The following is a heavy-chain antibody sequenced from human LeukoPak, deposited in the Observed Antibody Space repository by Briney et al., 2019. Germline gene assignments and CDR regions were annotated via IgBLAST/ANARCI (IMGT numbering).Heavy chain of an antibody. CDR2: IYYSGST. CDR1: GGSISSYY. D-gene: IGHD3-10*02. CDR3: ARHNDYYVVGGMDV. V-gene: IGHV4-59*08. Sequence: SETLSLTCTVSGGSISSYYWSWIRQPPGKGLEWIGYIYYSGSTNYNPSLKSRVTISVDTSKNQFSLKLSSVTVADTAVYYCARHNDYYVVGGMDVWGQGTTVTVSS. J-gene: IGHJ6*02.